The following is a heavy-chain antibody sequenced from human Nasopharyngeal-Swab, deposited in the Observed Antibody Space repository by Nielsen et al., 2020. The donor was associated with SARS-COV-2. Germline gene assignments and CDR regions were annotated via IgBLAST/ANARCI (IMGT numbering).Heavy chain of an antibody. CDR3: ASMGFDY. V-gene: IGHV3-23*01. J-gene: IGHJ4*02. D-gene: IGHD2/OR15-2a*01. Sequence: GESLKISWAASGFIFSNYAISWVRQAPGGGLEWVSTVDYKEGVRTHYADSVKGRFTVSRDNSKNTAYLQMDSLRAEDTALYYCASMGFDYWGQGTLVTVSS. CDR2: VDYKEGVRT. CDR1: GFIFSNYA.